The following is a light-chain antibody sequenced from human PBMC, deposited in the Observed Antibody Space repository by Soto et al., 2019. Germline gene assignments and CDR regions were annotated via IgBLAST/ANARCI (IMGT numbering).Light chain of an antibody. CDR3: QVCDSSSLYV. J-gene: IGLJ1*01. CDR1: NIGSKN. CDR2: RDS. Sequence: SYELTQPLSVSVALGQTARITCGGNNIGSKNVHWYQQKPGQAPVLVIYRDSSLPSGIPERLSGSNSRNTATLTVSRAQAGDEADYYCQVCDSSSLYVFGTGTKLTVL. V-gene: IGLV3-9*01.